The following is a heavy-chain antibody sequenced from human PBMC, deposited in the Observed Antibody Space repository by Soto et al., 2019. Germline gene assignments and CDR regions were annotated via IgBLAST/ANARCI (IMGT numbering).Heavy chain of an antibody. J-gene: IGHJ6*02. CDR1: GYTFTDYY. CDR3: ARKLELRGSYYYYYDMDV. V-gene: IGHV1-2*02. CDR2: INPNSGGT. Sequence: ASVKVSCKASGYTFTDYYMHWVRQAPGQGLEWMGWINPNSGGTNYAQKFQGRVTMTRDTSISTAYMELSRLRSDDTAVYYCARKLELRGSYYYYYDMDVWGQGTTVTAP. D-gene: IGHD1-7*01.